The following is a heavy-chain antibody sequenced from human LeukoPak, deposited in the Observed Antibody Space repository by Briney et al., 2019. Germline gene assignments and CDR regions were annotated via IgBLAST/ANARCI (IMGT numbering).Heavy chain of an antibody. D-gene: IGHD6-19*01. V-gene: IGHV1-2*02. Sequence: ASVTVSCKASGYTFTGYYIHWVRQAPGQGLEWMGWINPNSGGTKSAQKFQGRVTMTSDTSISTAYMELSRLRSDDTALYDCAGAHSSPWSSAVDFWGQGTLVTVSS. CDR1: GYTFTGYY. CDR3: AGAHSSPWSSAVDF. CDR2: INPNSGGT. J-gene: IGHJ4*02.